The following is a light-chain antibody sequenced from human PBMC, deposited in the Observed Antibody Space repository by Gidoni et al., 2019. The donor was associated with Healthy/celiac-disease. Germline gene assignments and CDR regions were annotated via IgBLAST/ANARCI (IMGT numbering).Light chain of an antibody. J-gene: IGLJ1*01. CDR2: EVS. V-gene: IGLV2-14*01. Sequence: QSALTQPASVSGSPGQSITISCNGTSSDVGGYNYVSWYQQHPGKAPKLMIYEVSTRPSRVPDRFSGSKSGNAASLTISVLQAEDEADYYCSSYTSSSTQVFGTGTKVTVL. CDR3: SSYTSSSTQV. CDR1: SSDVGGYNY.